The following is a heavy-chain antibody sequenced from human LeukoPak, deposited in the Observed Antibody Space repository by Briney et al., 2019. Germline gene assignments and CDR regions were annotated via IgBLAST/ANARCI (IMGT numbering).Heavy chain of an antibody. D-gene: IGHD7-27*01. CDR1: GGSFSGYY. Sequence: PSETLSLTCAVYGGSFSGYYWSWIRQRPGKGLEWLGYISDTGRTDYNPSLKGRVSMSIDTSKNHFSLRLNSVTAADTAVYFCARDQLGIGYYYYYGLDVWGQGTTVTVSS. CDR2: ISDTGRT. CDR3: ARDQLGIGYYYYYGLDV. V-gene: IGHV4-34*09. J-gene: IGHJ6*02.